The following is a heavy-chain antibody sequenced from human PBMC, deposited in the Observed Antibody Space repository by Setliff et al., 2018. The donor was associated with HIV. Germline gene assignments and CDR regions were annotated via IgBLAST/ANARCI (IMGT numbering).Heavy chain of an antibody. CDR2: IQYDGSNK. Sequence: PGGSLRLSCAASGFLFSTYGMHWVRQAPGKGLEWVAFIQYDGSNKYYADSVRGRFTISRDNSRNTLYLQVNSLRAEDTAVYYCATDCAVVGGTGSLDSWGQGTLVTVSS. J-gene: IGHJ4*02. D-gene: IGHD1-26*01. CDR1: GFLFSTYG. CDR3: ATDCAVVGGTGSLDS. V-gene: IGHV3-30*02.